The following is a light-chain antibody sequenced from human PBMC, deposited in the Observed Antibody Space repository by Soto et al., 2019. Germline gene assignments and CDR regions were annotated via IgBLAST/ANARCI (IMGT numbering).Light chain of an antibody. CDR2: DVS. J-gene: IGLJ1*01. V-gene: IGLV2-14*01. CDR1: SSDVGGYNY. CDR3: SSYTSSSTPYV. Sequence: QSALTQPASVSGSPGQSITISCTGTSSDVGGYNYVSWYQQHPGKAPKLMIYDVSNRPSGVSNRFSGSKSGNTASLTISGLQAADEADYYCSSYTSSSTPYVFGTGTKLNVL.